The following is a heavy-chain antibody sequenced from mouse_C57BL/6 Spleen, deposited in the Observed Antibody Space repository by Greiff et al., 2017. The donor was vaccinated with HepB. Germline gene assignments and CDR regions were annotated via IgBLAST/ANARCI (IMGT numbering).Heavy chain of an antibody. D-gene: IGHD1-1*01. J-gene: IGHJ2*01. CDR1: GYAFSSSW. CDR3: ARSHYGSSPYYFDY. Sequence: VQRVESGPELVKPGASVKISCKASGYAFSSSWMNWVKQRPGKGLEWIGRIYPGDGDTNYNGKFKGKATLTADKSSSTAYMQRSSLTSEDSAVYFCARSHYGSSPYYFDYWGQGTTLTVSS. V-gene: IGHV1-82*01. CDR2: IYPGDGDT.